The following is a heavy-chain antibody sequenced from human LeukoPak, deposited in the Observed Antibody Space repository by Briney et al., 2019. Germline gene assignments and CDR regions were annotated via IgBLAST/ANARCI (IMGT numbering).Heavy chain of an antibody. J-gene: IGHJ6*02. Sequence: GATVKVSCKASGYTFTSYGISWVRQAPGQGLEWMGWISAYNGNTNYAQKLQGRVTMTTDTSTSTAYMELRSLRSDDTAVYYCARASGGGGPYYYGMDVWGQGTTVTVSS. V-gene: IGHV1-18*01. CDR3: ARASGGGGPYYYGMDV. CDR1: GYTFTSYG. CDR2: ISAYNGNT. D-gene: IGHD4-23*01.